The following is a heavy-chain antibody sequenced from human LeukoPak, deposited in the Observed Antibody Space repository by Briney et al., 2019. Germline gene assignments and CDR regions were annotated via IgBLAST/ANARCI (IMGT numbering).Heavy chain of an antibody. D-gene: IGHD6-25*01. J-gene: IGHJ4*02. Sequence: SETLSLTCAVYGGSFSGYYWSWIRQPPGKGLEWIGEITHSGSTNYNPSLKSRVTISVDTSKSQFSLKLSSVTAADTAVYYCARGGPHSLARLDPFDFWGQGTLVTVSS. CDR1: GGSFSGYY. V-gene: IGHV4-34*01. CDR3: ARGGPHSLARLDPFDF. CDR2: ITHSGST.